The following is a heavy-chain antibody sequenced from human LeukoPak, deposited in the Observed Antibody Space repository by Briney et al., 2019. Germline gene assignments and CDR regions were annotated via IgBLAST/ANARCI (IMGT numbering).Heavy chain of an antibody. CDR2: ISSSSSYI. Sequence: GSLRLSCAASGFTFSSYSMNWVRQAPGKGLEWVSSISSSSSYIYYADSVKGRFTISRDNAKNSLYLQMNSLRAEDTAVYYCARGPCSSTSCYQYWGQGTLVTVSS. CDR3: ARGPCSSTSCYQY. J-gene: IGHJ4*02. D-gene: IGHD2-2*01. CDR1: GFTFSSYS. V-gene: IGHV3-21*01.